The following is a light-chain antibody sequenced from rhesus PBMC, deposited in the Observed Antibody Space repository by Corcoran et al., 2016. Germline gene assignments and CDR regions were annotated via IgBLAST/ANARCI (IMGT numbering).Light chain of an antibody. CDR2: KAS. J-gene: IGKJ3*01. Sequence: DIQMTQSPSSLSASVGDRVTITCRASENVNNYLNWYQQKPGKAPKLLIYKASTLQSGVPSRFRGSGSGTDYTFTISSLQPEYVATYYCQHGYGTPTFGPGTKLDIK. V-gene: IGKV1-74*01. CDR3: QHGYGTPT. CDR1: ENVNNY.